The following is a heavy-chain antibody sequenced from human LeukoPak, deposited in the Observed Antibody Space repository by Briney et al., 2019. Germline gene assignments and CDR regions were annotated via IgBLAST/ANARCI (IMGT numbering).Heavy chain of an antibody. D-gene: IGHD3-10*01. V-gene: IGHV3-23*01. CDR1: GFTFSSYA. CDR3: AREYGSGSYYYDY. CDR2: VSGSGGST. Sequence: GGSLRLSCAASGFTFSSYAMTWVRQAPGKGLQWVSAVSGSGGSTYYADSVKGRFTISRDNSKNTLYLQMNTLRAEDTAVYYCAREYGSGSYYYDYWGQGTLVTVTS. J-gene: IGHJ4*02.